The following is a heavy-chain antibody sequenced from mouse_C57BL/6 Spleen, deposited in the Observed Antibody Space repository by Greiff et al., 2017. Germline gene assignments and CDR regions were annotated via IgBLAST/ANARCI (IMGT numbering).Heavy chain of an antibody. CDR3: ARPHDLYYAMDY. V-gene: IGHV5-6*02. CDR1: GFTFSSYG. J-gene: IGHJ4*01. Sequence: DVMLVESGGDLVKPGGSLKLSCAASGFTFSSYGMSWVRQTPDKRLEWVATISSGGSYTYYPDSVKGRFTISRDNAKNTLYLQMSSLKSEDTAMYYCARPHDLYYAMDYWGQGTSVTVSS. CDR2: ISSGGSYT.